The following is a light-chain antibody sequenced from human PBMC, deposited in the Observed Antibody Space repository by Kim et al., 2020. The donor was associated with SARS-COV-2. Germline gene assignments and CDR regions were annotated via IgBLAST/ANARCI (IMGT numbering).Light chain of an antibody. CDR1: QGITNS. Sequence: VSVGDRVTIPCRASQGITNSLAWYQQKPGKVPQLLIYAASALQSGGPSRCSGSGSETDFTLTISSLQPEDVATYYCQKYNSAPWTFGQGTKVEIK. CDR2: AAS. V-gene: IGKV1-27*01. CDR3: QKYNSAPWT. J-gene: IGKJ1*01.